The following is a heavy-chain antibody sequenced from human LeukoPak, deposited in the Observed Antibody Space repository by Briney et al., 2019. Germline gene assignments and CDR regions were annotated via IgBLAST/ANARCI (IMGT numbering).Heavy chain of an antibody. V-gene: IGHV3-23*01. CDR1: GFTFSSYA. CDR3: AKDPYYDILTGYYDLVDY. D-gene: IGHD3-9*01. Sequence: GGSLRLSCAASGFTFSSYAMSWVRQAPGKGLEWVSAISGSGGSTYYADSVKGRFTICRDNPKNTLYLQMNSLRAEDTAVYYCAKDPYYDILTGYYDLVDYWGQGTLVTVSS. CDR2: ISGSGGST. J-gene: IGHJ4*02.